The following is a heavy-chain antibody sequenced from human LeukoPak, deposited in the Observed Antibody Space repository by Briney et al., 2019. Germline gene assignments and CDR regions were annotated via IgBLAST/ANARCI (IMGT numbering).Heavy chain of an antibody. CDR3: SRGGISGYVY. Sequence: SETLSLTCAVYGGSFSGYDWSWIRQPPGKGLEWIGEINHSGSTNYNPSLKSRVTISVDTSKNQFSLKLSSVTVADTAVYYCSRGGISGYVYWGQGTLVTVSS. D-gene: IGHD5-12*01. V-gene: IGHV4-34*01. J-gene: IGHJ4*02. CDR2: INHSGST. CDR1: GGSFSGYD.